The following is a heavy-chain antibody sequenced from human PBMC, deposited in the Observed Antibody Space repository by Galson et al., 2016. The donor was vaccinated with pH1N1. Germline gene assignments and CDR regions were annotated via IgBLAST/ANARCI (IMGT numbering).Heavy chain of an antibody. CDR3: VTRRPTTTPGVIDY. J-gene: IGHJ4*01. CDR1: GFTFRNHV. Sequence: SLRLSCAASGFTFRNHVMSWVRQAPGKWPEWVSVITASGDATFYGHSVKGRFTISRDNSRSTVSLQMNSLRADDTAVYYCVTRRPTTTPGVIDYWGHGTLVTVS. V-gene: IGHV3-23*01. CDR2: ITASGDAT. D-gene: IGHD1-1*01.